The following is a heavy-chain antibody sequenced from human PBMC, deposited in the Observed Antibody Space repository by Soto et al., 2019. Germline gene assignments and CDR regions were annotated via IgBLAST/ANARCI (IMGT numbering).Heavy chain of an antibody. CDR1: GGTFSSYT. CDR3: AIATVTYGMDV. J-gene: IGHJ6*02. V-gene: IGHV1-69*02. CDR2: IIPILGIA. D-gene: IGHD4-17*01. Sequence: QVQLVQSGAEVKKPGSSVKVSCKASGGTFSSYTISWVRQAPGQGLEWMGRIIPILGIANYAQKFQGRVTITADKPTSTACMELSSLRSEDTAVYYCAIATVTYGMDVWGQGTTVTVSS.